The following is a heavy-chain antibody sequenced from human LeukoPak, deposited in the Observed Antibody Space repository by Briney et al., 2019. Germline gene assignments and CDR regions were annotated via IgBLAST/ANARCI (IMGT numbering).Heavy chain of an antibody. Sequence: SQTLSLTCTVSGGSISSGSYYWSWIRQPAGKGLEWIGRIYTSGYPNYNPSLKSRVTISIDTSKNQFSLKLSSVTAADTAVYYCARDGGNYLLFDYWGQGTLVTVSS. J-gene: IGHJ4*02. CDR3: ARDGGNYLLFDY. D-gene: IGHD4/OR15-4a*01. V-gene: IGHV4-61*02. CDR2: IYTSGYP. CDR1: GGSISSGSYY.